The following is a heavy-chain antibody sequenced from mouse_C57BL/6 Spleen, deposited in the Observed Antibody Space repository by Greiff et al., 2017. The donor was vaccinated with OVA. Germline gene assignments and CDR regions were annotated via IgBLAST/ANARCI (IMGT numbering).Heavy chain of an antibody. V-gene: IGHV5-4*01. CDR1: GFTFSSYA. CDR3: ARRFSMDY. Sequence: EVQVVESGGGLVKPGGSLKLSCAASGFTFSSYAMSWVRQTPEKRLEWVATISDGGSYTYYPDNVKGRFTISRDNAKNNLYLQMSHLKTEDTARYYCARRFSMDYWGQGTSVTVSS. J-gene: IGHJ4*01. CDR2: ISDGGSYT.